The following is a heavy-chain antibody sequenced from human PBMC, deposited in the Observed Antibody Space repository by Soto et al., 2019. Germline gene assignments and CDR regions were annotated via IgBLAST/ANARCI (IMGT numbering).Heavy chain of an antibody. V-gene: IGHV3-23*01. D-gene: IGHD1-26*01. CDR2: IGGSGGSP. J-gene: IGHJ6*02. CDR3: AKGLNGSPTTRGMDV. Sequence: EVQLLESGGDLVQPGGSLRLSCAASGFTFRSYAMTWVRQVPGKGLEWVSSIGGSGGSPNYADSVKGRFTISRDNSKNTLYRRMNSLRAEETAVYYCAKGLNGSPTTRGMDVWGQGTTVTVSS. CDR1: GFTFRSYA.